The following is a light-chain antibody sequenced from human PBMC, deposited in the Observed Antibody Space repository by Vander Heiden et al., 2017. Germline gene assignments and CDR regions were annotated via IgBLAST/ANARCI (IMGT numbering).Light chain of an antibody. CDR3: QQYYSPLWT. CDR1: QSVLHSSNNKNY. Sequence: DIVMTQSPDSLAVSLGERATINCKSSQSVLHSSNNKNYLAWYQQKAGQPPKLLIYWASTRESGVLDRFSGSGSGTDFTLTISSLQAEDVAVYYCQQYYSPLWTFGLGTKVEIK. CDR2: WAS. V-gene: IGKV4-1*01. J-gene: IGKJ1*01.